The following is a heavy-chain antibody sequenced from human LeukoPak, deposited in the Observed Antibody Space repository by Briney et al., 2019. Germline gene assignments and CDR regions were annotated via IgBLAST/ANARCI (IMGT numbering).Heavy chain of an antibody. V-gene: IGHV3-66*01. CDR2: IYSGGST. J-gene: IGHJ6*02. CDR1: GFTVSSNY. D-gene: IGHD2-21*02. Sequence: GGSLRLSCAASGFTVSSNYMSWVRQAPGKGLEAVSVIYSGGSTYYADSVKGRFTISRDNSKNTLYLQMNSLRAEDTAVYYCARGYCGGDCYYYYYYGMDVWGQGTTVTVSS. CDR3: ARGYCGGDCYYYYYYGMDV.